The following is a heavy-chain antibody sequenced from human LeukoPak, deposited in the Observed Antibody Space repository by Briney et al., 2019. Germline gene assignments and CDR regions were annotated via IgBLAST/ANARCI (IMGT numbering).Heavy chain of an antibody. J-gene: IGHJ4*02. V-gene: IGHV4-39*01. CDR1: GGSISSSSYY. Sequence: PSETLSLTCTVSGGSISSSSYYWGWIRQPPGKGLEWIGSIYYSGSTYYNPSLKSRVTISVDTSKNQFSLKLSSVTAADTAAYYCARHGPHYYFDYWGQGTLVTVSS. CDR3: ARHGPHYYFDY. CDR2: IYYSGST.